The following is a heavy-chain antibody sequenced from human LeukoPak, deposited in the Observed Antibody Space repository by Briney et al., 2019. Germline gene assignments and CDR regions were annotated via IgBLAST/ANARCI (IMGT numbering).Heavy chain of an antibody. Sequence: SETLSLTCAVYGGSFSGYYWSWIRQPPGKGLEWIGEINHSGSTNYNPSLKSRVTISVVTSKNQFSLKLSSVTAADTAVYYCAGGMYSGSYGAFDIWGQGTMVTVSS. J-gene: IGHJ3*02. CDR1: GGSFSGYY. V-gene: IGHV4-34*01. CDR2: INHSGST. D-gene: IGHD1-26*01. CDR3: AGGMYSGSYGAFDI.